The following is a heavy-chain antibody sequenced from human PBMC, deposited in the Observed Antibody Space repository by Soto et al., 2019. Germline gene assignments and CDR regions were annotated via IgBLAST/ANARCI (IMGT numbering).Heavy chain of an antibody. V-gene: IGHV1-2*04. D-gene: IGHD3-3*01. J-gene: IGHJ4*02. CDR1: GYTFTGYY. CDR2: INPNGGGT. Sequence: APVKGSCKGFGYTFTGYYIHWGRQAPGQGLEWMGWINPNGGGTNYAQKFQDWVTMTRDTSISTAYMELSRLKSDDTAVYYCARVAAIFGVVPDYWSQGTLVTVSS. CDR3: ARVAAIFGVVPDY.